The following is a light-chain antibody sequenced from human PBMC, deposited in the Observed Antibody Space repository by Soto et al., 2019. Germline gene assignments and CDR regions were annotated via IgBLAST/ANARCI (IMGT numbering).Light chain of an antibody. CDR2: DAS. CDR1: QSVSSY. V-gene: IGKV3-11*01. Sequence: EIVLTQSPATLSLSPGERATFSCRASQSVSSYLDWFQQKPGQAPRLLIYDASTRATGIAARFSGSGSRTDFTLTISSLEPEDFAVYYCQQHNNWPPSITFGQGTRLEIK. CDR3: QQHNNWPPSIT. J-gene: IGKJ5*01.